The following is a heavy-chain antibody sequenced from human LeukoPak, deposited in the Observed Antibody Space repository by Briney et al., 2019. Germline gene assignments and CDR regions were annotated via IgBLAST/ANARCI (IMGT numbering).Heavy chain of an antibody. V-gene: IGHV3-74*01. Sequence: GGSLRLSCAASGFTFNRYWMHCVRHSPGKGLVWVSGINSDGSSTIYADSVKGRFTISRDNAMNTVYLQMNSLRAVYTAECECATSRTFDYWGQGTLVTVSS. CDR1: GFTFNRYW. J-gene: IGHJ4*02. CDR2: INSDGSST. CDR3: ATSRTFDY.